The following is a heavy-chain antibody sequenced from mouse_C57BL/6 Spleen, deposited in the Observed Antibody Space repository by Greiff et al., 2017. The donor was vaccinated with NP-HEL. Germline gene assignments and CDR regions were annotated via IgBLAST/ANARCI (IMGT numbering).Heavy chain of an antibody. CDR3: ARSPDDYGRSYGDVDV. V-gene: IGHV1-31*01. CDR1: GYSFTGYY. J-gene: IGHJ1*03. D-gene: IGHD1-1*01. Sequence: VQLQQSGPELVKPGASVKISCKASGYSFTGYYMHWVKQSHGNILDWIGYIYPYNGVSSYNQKFKGTATLTVDKSSSTAYMELRSLTSDDSAVDYCARSPDDYGRSYGDVDVGGTGTTGTVSS. CDR2: IYPYNGVS.